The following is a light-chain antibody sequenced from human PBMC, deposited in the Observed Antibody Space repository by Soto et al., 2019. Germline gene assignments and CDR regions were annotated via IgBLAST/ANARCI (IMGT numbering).Light chain of an antibody. J-gene: IGLJ1*01. V-gene: IGLV2-14*03. CDR1: SSDVGGYDY. Sequence: QSALTQPASVSGSPGQSITISCTGTSSDVGGYDYVSWYQQHPGKAPKLMIYDVSNRPSGVSNRLSGSKSGSTASLTISGLQAEDEADYYCSSYTTTRTRVFGTGTKVTVL. CDR3: SSYTTTRTRV. CDR2: DVS.